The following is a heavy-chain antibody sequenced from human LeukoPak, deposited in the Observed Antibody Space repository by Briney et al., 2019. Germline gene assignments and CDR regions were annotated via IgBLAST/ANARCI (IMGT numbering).Heavy chain of an antibody. V-gene: IGHV3-21*01. J-gene: IGHJ1*01. CDR1: GFTFSSYS. CDR2: ISSNSAYI. Sequence: GGSLRLSCAASGFTFSSYSMNWVRQAPGKGLEWVSSISSNSAYIYSADSVKGRFATSRDNAKNSLYLQMNSLRAEDTAVYYCATPAAGPRAEYSQHWGQGTLVTVSS. D-gene: IGHD6-13*01. CDR3: ATPAAGPRAEYSQH.